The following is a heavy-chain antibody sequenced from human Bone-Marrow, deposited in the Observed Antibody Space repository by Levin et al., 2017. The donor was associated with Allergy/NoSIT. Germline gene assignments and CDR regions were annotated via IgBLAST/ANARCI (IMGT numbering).Heavy chain of an antibody. Sequence: SETLSLTCAVYGGSFSGYYWSWIRQPPGKGLEWIGEINHSGSTNYNPSLKSRVTISVDTSKNQFSLKLSSVTAADTAVYYCARGIHVTIFGVVTNDYYYYGMDVWGQGTTVTVSS. V-gene: IGHV4-34*01. CDR1: GGSFSGYY. J-gene: IGHJ6*02. CDR3: ARGIHVTIFGVVTNDYYYYGMDV. D-gene: IGHD3-3*01. CDR2: INHSGST.